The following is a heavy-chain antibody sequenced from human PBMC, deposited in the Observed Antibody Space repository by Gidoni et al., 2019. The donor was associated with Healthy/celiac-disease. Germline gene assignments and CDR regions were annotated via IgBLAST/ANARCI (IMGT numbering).Heavy chain of an antibody. CDR2: ISTSGST. V-gene: IGHV4-4*07. CDR1: GGSISSYY. D-gene: IGHD3-16*01. Sequence: QVQLQESGPGLVKPSETLSLTCPVSGGSISSYYWSWIRQPAGKVLEWTGRISTSGSTNYNPSLKSRVTMSVDTSKNQFSLKLSSVTAADTAVYYCARDFLEGGPHVWGQGTTVTVSS. CDR3: ARDFLEGGPHV. J-gene: IGHJ6*02.